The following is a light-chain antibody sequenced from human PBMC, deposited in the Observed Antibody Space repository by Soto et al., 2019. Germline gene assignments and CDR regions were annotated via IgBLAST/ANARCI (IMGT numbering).Light chain of an antibody. J-gene: IGLJ3*02. CDR3: GTWDNNLRGV. V-gene: IGLV1-51*01. CDR1: RSNIGNNY. Sequence: QSVLTQPPSVSAAPGQTVTISCSGSRSNIGNNYVSWYQQLPGTAPKLLIYDNSERPSGIPDRFSASKSGTSATLGITGLQTGDEADYYCGTWDNNLRGVFGGGTKVTVL. CDR2: DNS.